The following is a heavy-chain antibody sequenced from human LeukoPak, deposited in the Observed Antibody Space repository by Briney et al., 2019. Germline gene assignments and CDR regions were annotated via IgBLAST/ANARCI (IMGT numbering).Heavy chain of an antibody. Sequence: ASVKVSCKTSGYSFTDYYMHWVRQAPGQGLEWMGWINPNSGGTSAAQKFQGRVTMTRDTSITTVYMEVSWLTSDDTAIYYCARADRLHGGPYLIGPWGQGTLVTVSS. CDR1: GYSFTDYY. D-gene: IGHD2-21*01. V-gene: IGHV1-2*02. CDR2: INPNSGGT. CDR3: ARADRLHGGPYLIGP. J-gene: IGHJ5*02.